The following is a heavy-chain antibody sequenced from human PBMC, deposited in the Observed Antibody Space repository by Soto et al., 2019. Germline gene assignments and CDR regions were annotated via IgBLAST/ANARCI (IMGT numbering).Heavy chain of an antibody. Sequence: SETLSLTCTVSGGSISSGDYYWSWIRQPPGKGLEWIGYIYYSGSTYYNPSLKSRATISVDTSKNQFSLKLSSVTAADTAVYYCARGGTYCTNGVCYRYFDYWGQGTLVTVSS. CDR3: ARGGTYCTNGVCYRYFDY. D-gene: IGHD2-8*01. CDR2: IYYSGST. CDR1: GGSISSGDYY. J-gene: IGHJ4*02. V-gene: IGHV4-30-4*01.